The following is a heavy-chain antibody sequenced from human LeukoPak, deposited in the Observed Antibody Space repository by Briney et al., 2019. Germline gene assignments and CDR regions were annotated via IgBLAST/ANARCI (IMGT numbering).Heavy chain of an antibody. Sequence: GGSLRLSCAASGFTFSSYGMHWVRQAPGKGLEWVAFIRYDGSNKYYADSVKGRFTISRDNSKNTLYLQMNSLRAEDTAVYYRARVTGTYCDYWGQGTLVTVSS. CDR2: IRYDGSNK. CDR1: GFTFSSYG. J-gene: IGHJ4*02. CDR3: ARVTGTYCDY. V-gene: IGHV3-30*02. D-gene: IGHD3-9*01.